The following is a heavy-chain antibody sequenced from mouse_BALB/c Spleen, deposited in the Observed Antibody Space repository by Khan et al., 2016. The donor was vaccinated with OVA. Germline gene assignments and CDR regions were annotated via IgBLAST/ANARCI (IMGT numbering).Heavy chain of an antibody. CDR3: VRRIYSHGSVYFDF. Sequence: QVQLKQSGPGILQPSQTLSLTCYFSGFSLSTSGMGVSWLRQPSGEGLEWLAHTYWGDETRYNPSLTSRLTIFKNSSSNQAFLMMTSVDTADTATYFFVRRIYSHGSVYFDFWGQGTTLTGSS. CDR2: TYWGDET. V-gene: IGHV8-12*01. CDR1: GFSLSTSGMG. D-gene: IGHD1-1*01. J-gene: IGHJ2*01.